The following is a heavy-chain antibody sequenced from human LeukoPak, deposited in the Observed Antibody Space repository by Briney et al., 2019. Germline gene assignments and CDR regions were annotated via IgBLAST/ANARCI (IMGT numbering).Heavy chain of an antibody. CDR1: GYTFTSYD. Sequence: ASVKVSCKASGYTFTSYDINWVRQATGQGLEWMGWMNPNSGNTGYAQKLQGRVTMTTDTSTSTAYMELRSLRSDDTAVYYCAISNLVGATDAFDIWGQGTMVTISS. V-gene: IGHV1-8*02. D-gene: IGHD1-26*01. CDR2: MNPNSGNT. CDR3: AISNLVGATDAFDI. J-gene: IGHJ3*02.